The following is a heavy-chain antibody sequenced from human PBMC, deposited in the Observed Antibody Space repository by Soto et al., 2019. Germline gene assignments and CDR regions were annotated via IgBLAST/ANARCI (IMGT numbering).Heavy chain of an antibody. J-gene: IGHJ4*02. D-gene: IGHD3-16*02. CDR2: ISSSGSTI. CDR1: GFTFSDYY. CDR3: ARRTRHMITFGGVIVRGYYFDY. Sequence: QVQLVESGGGLVKPGGSLRLSCAASGFTFSDYYMSWIRQAPGKGLEWVSYISSSGSTIYYADSVKGRFTISRDNAKTSLYLQMNSLRAEDMSVYYCARRTRHMITFGGVIVRGYYFDYWGQGTLVTVSS. V-gene: IGHV3-11*01.